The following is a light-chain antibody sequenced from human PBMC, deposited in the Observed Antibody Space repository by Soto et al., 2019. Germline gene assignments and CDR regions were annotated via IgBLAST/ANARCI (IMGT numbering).Light chain of an antibody. Sequence: QPVLTQPTSASGTPGQRVTIFCSGSSFNIGTYNVNWYRQLPGTAPKLLIHSNNERPSGVPDRFSGSKSGTSASLAISGLQSEDEADYYCAAWDDSLNSYVFGIGTKVTVL. CDR2: SNN. CDR3: AAWDDSLNSYV. CDR1: SFNIGTYN. J-gene: IGLJ1*01. V-gene: IGLV1-44*01.